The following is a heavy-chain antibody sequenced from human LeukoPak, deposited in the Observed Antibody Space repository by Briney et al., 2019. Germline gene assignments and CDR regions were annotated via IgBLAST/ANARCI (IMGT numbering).Heavy chain of an antibody. CDR3: ARAVSVIGYSYYFDY. J-gene: IGHJ4*02. Sequence: ASVKVSDKPYGYTFTTYGVSWVRQAPGQGLEWMGWISAYNGNTNYAQNLQGRVTMTTDTSTSTAYMELRSLRSDDTAVYYCARAVSVIGYSYYFDYWGQGTLVTVSS. CDR2: ISAYNGNT. D-gene: IGHD4-23*01. V-gene: IGHV1-18*01. CDR1: GYTFTTYG.